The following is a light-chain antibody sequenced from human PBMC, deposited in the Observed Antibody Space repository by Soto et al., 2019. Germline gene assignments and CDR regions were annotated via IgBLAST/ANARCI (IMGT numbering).Light chain of an antibody. CDR1: ESIARH. J-gene: IGKJ5*01. CDR2: AAL. V-gene: IGKV1-39*01. Sequence: DIQMTQSPSSLSASVGDRVTITCRASESIARHLNWYQQKPGKAPKLLIYAALSLQNGVPSRFRGGGSGTDFTLTISTLQPEDFATYYCQQSYSTLSITFGQGTRLEIQ. CDR3: QQSYSTLSIT.